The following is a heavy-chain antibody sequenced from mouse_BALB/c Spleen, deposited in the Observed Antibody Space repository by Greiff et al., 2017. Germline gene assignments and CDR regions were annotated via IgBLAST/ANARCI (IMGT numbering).Heavy chain of an antibody. CDR1: GFNIKDYY. V-gene: IGHV14-4*02. CDR2: IDPENGDT. Sequence: VQLQQSGAELVRSGASVKLSCTASGFNIKDYYMHWVKQRPEQGLEWIGWIDPENGDTEYAPKFQGKATMTADTSSNTAYLQLSSLTSEDTAVYYCNAMLTARATFDYWGQGTTLTVSS. D-gene: IGHD3-2*01. CDR3: NAMLTARATFDY. J-gene: IGHJ2*01.